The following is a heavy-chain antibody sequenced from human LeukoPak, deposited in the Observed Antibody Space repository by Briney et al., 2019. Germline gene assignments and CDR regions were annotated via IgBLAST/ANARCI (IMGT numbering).Heavy chain of an antibody. CDR1: GFTFSNYW. J-gene: IGHJ4*02. Sequence: GGSLRLSCAASGFTFSNYWMTWVRQAPGKGLEWVANINQDGSKEYYMDPVKARFTISRDNAKNSLSLQMNSLRAEDTAVYYCVRDGGVSGYDLLDYWGQGTLVTVSS. V-gene: IGHV3-7*01. CDR2: INQDGSKE. D-gene: IGHD5-12*01. CDR3: VRDGGVSGYDLLDY.